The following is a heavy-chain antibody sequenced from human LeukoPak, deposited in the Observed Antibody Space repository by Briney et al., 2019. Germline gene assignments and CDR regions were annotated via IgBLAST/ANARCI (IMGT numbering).Heavy chain of an antibody. V-gene: IGHV1-69*13. D-gene: IGHD3-22*01. CDR1: GGTFRRFT. Sequence: SVKVSCKASGGTFRRFTISWVRQAPGQGFEWMGGITPIFGTANFAQKFQGRVSITADESTFTAFMELSSLRSEDTAVYYCAREWGLESSGYYYAYWGQGTLVTVSS. CDR2: ITPIFGTA. J-gene: IGHJ4*02. CDR3: AREWGLESSGYYYAY.